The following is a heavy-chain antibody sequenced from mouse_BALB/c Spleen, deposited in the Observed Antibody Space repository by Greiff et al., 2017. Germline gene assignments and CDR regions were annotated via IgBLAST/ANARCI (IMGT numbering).Heavy chain of an antibody. V-gene: IGHV6-6*02. CDR1: GFTFSNYW. D-gene: IGHD2-14*01. Sequence: EVKLVESGGGLVQPGGSMKLSRVASGFTFSNYWMNWVRQSPEKGLEWVAEIRLKSNNYATHYAESVKGRFTISRDDSKSSVYLQMNNLRAEDTGIYYCTRGDYYRYDRDFDYWGQGTTLTVSS. J-gene: IGHJ2*01. CDR2: IRLKSNNYAT. CDR3: TRGDYYRYDRDFDY.